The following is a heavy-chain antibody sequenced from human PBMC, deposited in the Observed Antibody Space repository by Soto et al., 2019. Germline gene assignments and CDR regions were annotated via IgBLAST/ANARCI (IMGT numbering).Heavy chain of an antibody. CDR3: ASPARYYDFWSGYYNDYYYGMDV. CDR2: IYPGDSDT. V-gene: IGHV5-51*01. Sequence: GSLKISCKGSGYSFTSYWIGWVRQMPGKGLEWMGIIYPGDSDTRYSPSFQGQVTISADKSISTAYLQWSSLKASDTAMYYCASPARYYDFWSGYYNDYYYGMDVWGQGTTVTVSS. D-gene: IGHD3-3*01. J-gene: IGHJ6*02. CDR1: GYSFTSYW.